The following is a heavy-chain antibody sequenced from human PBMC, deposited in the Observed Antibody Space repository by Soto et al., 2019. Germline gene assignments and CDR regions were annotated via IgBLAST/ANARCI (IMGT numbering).Heavy chain of an antibody. Sequence: SQTLSITCAVYAGSFSGHSWTWSRQSPGKGLEWIGDINHSGRVNYSPSLKSRVTISLDTSKNQFSLTLSAVTAAETAMYYCSTRAYDTNGYYRFDSWGQGTLGTSSS. CDR3: STRAYDTNGYYRFDS. J-gene: IGHJ5*01. CDR1: AGSFSGHS. V-gene: IGHV4-34*01. CDR2: INHSGRV. D-gene: IGHD3-22*01.